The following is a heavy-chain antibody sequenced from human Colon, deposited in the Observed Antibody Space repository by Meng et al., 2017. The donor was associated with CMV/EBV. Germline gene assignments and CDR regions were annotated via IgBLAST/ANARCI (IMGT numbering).Heavy chain of an antibody. CDR2: IYYSGYT. J-gene: IGHJ4*02. Sequence: QLQLQASGPGLVKPSETLSLTGTVSGGSISSSTYYWGWIRQTPGKGLEWIGNIYYSGYTYYNPSLKSRLTISVDTSKNQFSLKLTSVTAADTAVYYCATDYGDYYFDRWGQGTLVTVSS. V-gene: IGHV4-39*07. CDR3: ATDYGDYYFDR. CDR1: GGSISSSTYY. D-gene: IGHD4-17*01.